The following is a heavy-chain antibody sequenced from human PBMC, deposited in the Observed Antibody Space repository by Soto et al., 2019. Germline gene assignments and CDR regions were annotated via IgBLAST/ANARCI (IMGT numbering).Heavy chain of an antibody. D-gene: IGHD2-8*02. CDR2: IYYSGST. J-gene: IGHJ4*02. V-gene: IGHV4-31*03. CDR3: ARATSFSGHHGY. Sequence: CTVSGGSFSSGGYYWSWIRQLPGKGLEWIGYIYYSGSTYYNPSLKSRFTISLDTSKNQFSLKLSSVTAADTAVYYCARATSFSGHHGYWGQGTLVTVSS. CDR1: GGSFSSGGYY.